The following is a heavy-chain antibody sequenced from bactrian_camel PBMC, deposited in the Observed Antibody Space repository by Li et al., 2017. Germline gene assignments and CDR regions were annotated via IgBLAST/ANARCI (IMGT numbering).Heavy chain of an antibody. Sequence: VQLVESGGGSVQAGGSLRLSCEFRGYPGMAPCLAWFRQAPGRAREGVAAVGIDGTTTYADSAKGRFTISQDNAKNMVYLQVNSLKAEDTAMYYCAAGWSFGVGTLLRRHYNYWGQGTQVTVS. J-gene: IGHJ4*01. CDR3: AAGWSFGVGTLLRRHYNY. CDR1: GYPGMAPC. D-gene: IGHD3*01. V-gene: IGHV3S1*01. CDR2: VGIDGTT.